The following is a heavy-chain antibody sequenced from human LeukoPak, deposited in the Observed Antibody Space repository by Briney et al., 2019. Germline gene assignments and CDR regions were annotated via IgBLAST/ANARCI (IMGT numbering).Heavy chain of an antibody. CDR1: GVSINSGDYY. CDR2: IYYSGRT. Sequence: SETLSLTCTVSGVSINSGDYYWGWIRQPPGKGLEWIGTIYYSGRTYYNPPLKSRVTISEDTSKNQFSLRLTSVTAADTAIYHCGRHRTAINKYGPYDAFDIWGQGTMVTVSS. CDR3: GRHRTAINKYGPYDAFDI. D-gene: IGHD3-10*01. V-gene: IGHV4-39*01. J-gene: IGHJ3*02.